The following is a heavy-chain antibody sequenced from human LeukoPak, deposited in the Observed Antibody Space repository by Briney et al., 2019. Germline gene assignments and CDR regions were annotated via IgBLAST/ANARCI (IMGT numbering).Heavy chain of an antibody. Sequence: GRSLRPSCAASGFTFSSYGMHWVRQAPGKGLEWVAVIWYDGSNKYYADSVKGRFTISRDNSKNTLYLQMNSLRAEDTAVYYCARDSGRGYCSSTSCSYFDYWGQGTLVTVSS. J-gene: IGHJ4*02. V-gene: IGHV3-33*01. CDR3: ARDSGRGYCSSTSCSYFDY. D-gene: IGHD2-2*01. CDR1: GFTFSSYG. CDR2: IWYDGSNK.